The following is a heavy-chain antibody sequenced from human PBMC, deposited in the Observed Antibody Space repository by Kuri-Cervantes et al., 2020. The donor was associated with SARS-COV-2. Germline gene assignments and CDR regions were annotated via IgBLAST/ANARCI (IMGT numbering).Heavy chain of an antibody. CDR3: AKDRIDIGYYYYYYGMDV. Sequence: GGSLRLSCAASGFTVSSNYMSWVRQAPGKGLEWVSAISGSGGSTYYADSVKGRFTISRDNSKNTLYLQMDSLRAEDTAVYYCAKDRIDIGYYYYYYGMDVWGQGTTVTVSS. CDR2: ISGSGGST. J-gene: IGHJ6*02. CDR1: GFTVSSNY. D-gene: IGHD2-15*01. V-gene: IGHV3-23*01.